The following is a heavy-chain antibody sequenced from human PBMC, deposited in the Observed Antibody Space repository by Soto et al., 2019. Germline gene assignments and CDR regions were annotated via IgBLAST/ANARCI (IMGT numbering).Heavy chain of an antibody. D-gene: IGHD5-12*01. Sequence: QVQLVQSGAEVKKPGASVKVSCKASGYTFTSYYMHWVRQAPGQGLEWMGIINPSGGSTSYAQKFQXXVXMXXDTSTSTVYMELSSLRSEDTAVYYCARDRGGYSAYWGQGTLVTVSS. CDR2: INPSGGST. CDR1: GYTFTSYY. CDR3: ARDRGGYSAY. V-gene: IGHV1-46*01. J-gene: IGHJ4*02.